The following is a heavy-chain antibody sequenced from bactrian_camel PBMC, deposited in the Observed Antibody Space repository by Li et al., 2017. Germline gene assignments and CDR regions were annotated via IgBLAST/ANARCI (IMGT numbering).Heavy chain of an antibody. J-gene: IGHJ6*01. CDR1: GFTFSNFA. CDR2: IKSDGTNS. CDR3: AADAPGSPLPPCRRVVRSVLAGSVGY. Sequence: VQLVESGGGLVQPGGSLRISCVVSGFTFSNFAMSWVRQAPGKGLEWVSVIKSDGTNSYYNDSMKGRFTISQDSANNTLYLQMNSLKPEDTGRYYCAADAPGSPLPPCRRVVRSVLAGSVGYWGQGTQVTVS. V-gene: IGHV3S31*01. D-gene: IGHD6*01.